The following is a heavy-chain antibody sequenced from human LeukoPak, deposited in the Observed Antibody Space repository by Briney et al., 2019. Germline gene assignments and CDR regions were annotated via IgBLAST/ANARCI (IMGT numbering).Heavy chain of an antibody. V-gene: IGHV1-8*01. D-gene: IGHD6-6*01. J-gene: IGHJ4*02. CDR2: MSPNSGNT. Sequence: ASVKVSCKASGYTFTSYHINWVRQATGQGLEWMGWMSPNSGNTDYAQKFQGRVTMTRDTSINTAYMELSSLRSEDTAVYYCARVGSSSVDYWGQGTLVTVSS. CDR3: ARVGSSSVDY. CDR1: GYTFTSYH.